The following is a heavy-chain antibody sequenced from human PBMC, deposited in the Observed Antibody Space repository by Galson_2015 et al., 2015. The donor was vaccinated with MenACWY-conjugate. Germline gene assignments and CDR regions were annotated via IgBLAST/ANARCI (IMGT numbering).Heavy chain of an antibody. CDR3: ARDHILTGHILDY. D-gene: IGHD3-9*01. CDR2: IRSSGGKT. Sequence: SLRLSCAAPGFTFSSHGMSWVRQAPGKGLEWVSAIRSSGGKTYYADSVKGRFTISRGNSENTLYLQMNSLRAEDTAVYYCARDHILTGHILDYWGQGNLVTVSS. V-gene: IGHV3-23*01. CDR1: GFTFSSHG. J-gene: IGHJ4*02.